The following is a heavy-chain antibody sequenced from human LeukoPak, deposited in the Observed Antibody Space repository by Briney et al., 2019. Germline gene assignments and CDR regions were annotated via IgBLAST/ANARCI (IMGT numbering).Heavy chain of an antibody. D-gene: IGHD3-9*01. Sequence: SETLSLTCTVSGGSISSYYWSWIRQPPGKGLEWIGYIYYSGSTNYNPSLKSRVTISVDTSKNQFSLKLSSETAADTAVYYCARGLVDILTGYYMDYWGQGTLVTVSS. CDR1: GGSISSYY. J-gene: IGHJ4*02. CDR2: IYYSGST. CDR3: ARGLVDILTGYYMDY. V-gene: IGHV4-59*01.